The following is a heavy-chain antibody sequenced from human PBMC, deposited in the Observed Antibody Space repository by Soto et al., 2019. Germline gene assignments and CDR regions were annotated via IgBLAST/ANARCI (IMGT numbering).Heavy chain of an antibody. CDR1: GGTFGNLG. J-gene: IGHJ5*01. D-gene: IGHD3-10*01. Sequence: QMQLVQSGAEVKKPGSSVKVSCKASGGTFGNLGISWLRQAPGQGLEWMGGTIPIFDTPHYAEKFRDGLTITAGAPNTAYMEVTSLSSEDPATYYCARDREDGSGTKYNWFDSWGPGALVTVS. CDR3: ARDREDGSGTKYNWFDS. V-gene: IGHV1-69*01. CDR2: TIPIFDTP.